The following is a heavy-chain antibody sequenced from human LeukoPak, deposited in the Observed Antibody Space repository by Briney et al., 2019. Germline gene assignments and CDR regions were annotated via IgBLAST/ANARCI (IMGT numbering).Heavy chain of an antibody. D-gene: IGHD1-26*01. V-gene: IGHV3-21*01. CDR1: GFTFSSYE. J-gene: IGHJ6*03. CDR2: ITSSGTYT. Sequence: GGSLRLSCAASGFTFSSYEMNWVRQAPGKAMEWVSSITSSGTYTFYADSVKGRFTISRDNAKNSLYLQMDSLGPEDTAVYYCARDPYSGNYGTYYYYYMDVWGKGTTVTISS. CDR3: ARDPYSGNYGTYYYYYMDV.